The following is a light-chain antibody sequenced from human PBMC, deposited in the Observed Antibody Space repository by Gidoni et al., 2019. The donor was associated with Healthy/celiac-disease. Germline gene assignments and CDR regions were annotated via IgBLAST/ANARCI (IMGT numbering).Light chain of an antibody. Sequence: SYELTQPLSVSVSPGQTASITCSGDKLGDKYACWYQQKPGQSPVLVIYQASKRPSGIPERFSGSNSVHTATLTISGTQAMDEADYYCQAWDSSTAKFGGGTKLTVL. CDR2: QAS. CDR3: QAWDSSTAK. CDR1: KLGDKY. V-gene: IGLV3-1*01. J-gene: IGLJ2*01.